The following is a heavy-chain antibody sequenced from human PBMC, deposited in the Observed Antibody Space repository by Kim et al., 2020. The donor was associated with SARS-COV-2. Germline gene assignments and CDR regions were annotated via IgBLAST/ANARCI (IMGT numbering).Heavy chain of an antibody. D-gene: IGHD1-20*01. Sequence: ASVKVSCKASGYTFTSYGISWVRQAPGQGLEWMGWISAYNGNTNYAQKLQGRVTMTTDTSTSTAYMELRSLRSDDTAVYYCARRDPVVTGDYYYGMDVWGQGTTVTVSS. CDR1: GYTFTSYG. CDR2: ISAYNGNT. J-gene: IGHJ6*02. CDR3: ARRDPVVTGDYYYGMDV. V-gene: IGHV1-18*04.